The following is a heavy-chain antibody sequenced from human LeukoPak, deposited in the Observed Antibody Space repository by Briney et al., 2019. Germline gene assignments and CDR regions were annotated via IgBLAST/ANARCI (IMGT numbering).Heavy chain of an antibody. CDR2: ISSSSSYI. V-gene: IGHV3-21*01. J-gene: IGHJ4*02. CDR1: GFPFSSYS. CDR3: ARDRGYGSGSYIFDY. D-gene: IGHD3-10*01. Sequence: GSLSLSCAASGFPFSSYSMNWVRQAPGEGLEWVSSISSSSSYIYYADSVKGRFTISRDNTKNSLYLQMNSLRAEDTAVYYCARDRGYGSGSYIFDYWGQGTLVTVSS.